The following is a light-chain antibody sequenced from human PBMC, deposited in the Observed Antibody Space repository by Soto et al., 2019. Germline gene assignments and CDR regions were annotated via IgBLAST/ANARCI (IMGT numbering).Light chain of an antibody. CDR3: SSYTSSSSVT. Sequence: QSALTQPASVSGSPGQSIAISCTGTSSDVGAYDYVSWYQQHPGKAPKLLIFDVNHRPSGVSNRFSGSKSGNTASLTISGLQAEDEADYYCSSYTSSSSVTFGGGTKLTVL. CDR1: SSDVGAYDY. V-gene: IGLV2-14*01. CDR2: DVN. J-gene: IGLJ2*01.